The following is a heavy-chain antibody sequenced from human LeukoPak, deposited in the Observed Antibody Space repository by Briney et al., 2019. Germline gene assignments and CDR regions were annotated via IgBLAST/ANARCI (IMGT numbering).Heavy chain of an antibody. Sequence: PGRSLRLSFAASTLTFSTYAISLVRQPPRKGLEWVSGTTTSGGTTYYADSVKCRFTSSRYNSNNTLSLQMTRLRAEDTAVYYCATARGGYWGQGTLVTVSS. CDR1: TLTFSTYA. CDR3: ATARGGY. V-gene: IGHV3-23*01. CDR2: TTTSGGTT. D-gene: IGHD2-15*01. J-gene: IGHJ4*02.